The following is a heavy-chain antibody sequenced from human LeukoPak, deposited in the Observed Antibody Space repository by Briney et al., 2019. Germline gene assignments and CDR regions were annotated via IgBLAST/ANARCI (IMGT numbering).Heavy chain of an antibody. CDR2: IYYSGST. J-gene: IGHJ4*02. CDR1: GGSISSYY. Sequence: SETLSLTCTVSGGSISSYYWSWIRQPPGKGLEWIGYIYYSGSTNYNPSLKSRVTISVDTSKSQFSLKLSSVTAADTAVYYCARGIAAAGTGWYYFDYWGQGTLVTVSP. CDR3: ARGIAAAGTGWYYFDY. V-gene: IGHV4-59*01. D-gene: IGHD6-13*01.